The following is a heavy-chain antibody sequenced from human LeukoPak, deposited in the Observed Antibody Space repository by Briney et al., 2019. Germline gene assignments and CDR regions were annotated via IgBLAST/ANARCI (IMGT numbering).Heavy chain of an antibody. V-gene: IGHV3-73*01. Sequence: GGSLRLSCAASGFPFSGSAMHWLRQASGKGLEWVGHIRKKTSDYATAYAASVKGRFIISRDDSKNMVYLQMNSLKTEDTAVYYCTRRSRTAFYIESWGQGTLVTVRS. CDR1: GFPFSGSA. CDR2: IRKKTSDYAT. J-gene: IGHJ4*02. CDR3: TRRSRTAFYIES. D-gene: IGHD3-3*02.